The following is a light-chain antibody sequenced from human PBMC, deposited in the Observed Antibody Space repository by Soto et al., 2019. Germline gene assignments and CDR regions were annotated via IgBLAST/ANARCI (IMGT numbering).Light chain of an antibody. CDR3: QAWDSSLVV. V-gene: IGLV3-1*01. CDR2: QDS. J-gene: IGLJ2*01. Sequence: SYELTQPPSVSVSPGQTASITCSGDKLGDKYACWYQQKPGQSPVLVIYQDSKRPSGIPERFSGSNPGKTATLTISGTQAMDEADYYCQAWDSSLVVFGGGTKPNV. CDR1: KLGDKY.